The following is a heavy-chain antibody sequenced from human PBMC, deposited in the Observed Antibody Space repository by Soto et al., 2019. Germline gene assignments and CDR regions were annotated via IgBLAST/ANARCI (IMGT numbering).Heavy chain of an antibody. Sequence: GGSLRVSCAASGFTFSSYSMNWVRQAPGKGLEWVSSISSSSSYIYYADSVKGRFTISRDNAKNSLYLQMNSLRAEDTAVYYCARVHDSSAYGGGVDYWGQGTLVTVSS. D-gene: IGHD3-22*01. CDR3: ARVHDSSAYGGGVDY. CDR1: GFTFSSYS. V-gene: IGHV3-21*01. J-gene: IGHJ4*02. CDR2: ISSSSSYI.